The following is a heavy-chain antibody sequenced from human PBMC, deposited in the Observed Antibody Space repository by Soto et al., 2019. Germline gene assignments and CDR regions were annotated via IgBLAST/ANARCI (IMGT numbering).Heavy chain of an antibody. Sequence: PSETLSLTCTPSHGSITSGGYYWSWLRQRPGKGLEWIGYIFYGGGTYYNPSLESRITISVDASSNRFSLDLTSVSSADTAIYYCASNLDISPPVPYYFDTWGRGVLVTVSS. J-gene: IGHJ4*02. V-gene: IGHV4-31*03. CDR2: IFYGGGT. CDR3: ASNLDISPPVPYYFDT. D-gene: IGHD2-21*01. CDR1: HGSITSGGYY.